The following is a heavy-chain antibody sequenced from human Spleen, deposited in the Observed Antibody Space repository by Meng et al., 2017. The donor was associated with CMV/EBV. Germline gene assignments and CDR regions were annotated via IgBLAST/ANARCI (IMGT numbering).Heavy chain of an antibody. CDR1: GGSLSGHY. CDR2: INHSGST. J-gene: IGHJ6*02. D-gene: IGHD3-3*01. CDR3: ARFRIRANGDFWSDYNRRKNNYYAMDV. Sequence: ESLKISCAVYGGSLSGHYWNWIRQPPGKGLEWIGEINHSGSTNYNPSLKSRLTISIDTSKNQFSLKLRSVTAADTAVYYCARFRIRANGDFWSDYNRRKNNYYAMDVWGQGTSVTVSS. V-gene: IGHV4-34*01.